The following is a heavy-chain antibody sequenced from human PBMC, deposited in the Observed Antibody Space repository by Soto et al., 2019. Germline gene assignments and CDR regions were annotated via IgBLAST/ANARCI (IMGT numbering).Heavy chain of an antibody. CDR2: ISGSGGST. CDR3: EAQVRGVRVDP. Sequence: GGSLRLSCAASGFTFSSYAMSWVRQAPGKGLEWVSAISGSGGSTYYADSVKDRFTISRDNSKNTLYLQMNSLRAEDTAVYYCEAQVRGVRVDPWGQGTLVTVSS. V-gene: IGHV3-23*01. D-gene: IGHD3-10*01. J-gene: IGHJ5*02. CDR1: GFTFSSYA.